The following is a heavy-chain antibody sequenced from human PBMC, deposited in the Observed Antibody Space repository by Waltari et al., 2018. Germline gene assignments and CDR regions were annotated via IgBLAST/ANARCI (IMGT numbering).Heavy chain of an antibody. J-gene: IGHJ4*02. CDR2: IYYSGRS. CDR3: ARLSPPMWVRGVKGGYYFDY. CDR1: GDSVITRNYS. Sequence: QLQLLESGPGLVKPSETLSLICTVAGDSVITRNYSWGWIRQPPGKGLAWIGNIYYSGRSSYNPSLKSRVIISVDTSKNQFSLRLTSVTAADTAVFYCARLSPPMWVRGVKGGYYFDYWGPGTLVTVSS. D-gene: IGHD3-10*01. V-gene: IGHV4-39*07.